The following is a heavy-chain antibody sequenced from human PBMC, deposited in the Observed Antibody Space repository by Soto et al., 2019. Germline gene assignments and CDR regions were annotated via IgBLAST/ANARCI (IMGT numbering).Heavy chain of an antibody. CDR3: ARVSIIGGAGDFGY. CDR1: GFTFSSYE. CDR2: ISSSGSTI. V-gene: IGHV3-48*03. D-gene: IGHD3-16*01. Sequence: EVQLVESGGGLVQPGGSLRLSCAASGFTFSSYEMNWVRQAPGKGLVWVSYISSSGSTIYYADSVKGRFTIARDNAKNSLSLQMNGLRAEDTAVYYCARVSIIGGAGDFGYWGQGALVAVSS. J-gene: IGHJ4*02.